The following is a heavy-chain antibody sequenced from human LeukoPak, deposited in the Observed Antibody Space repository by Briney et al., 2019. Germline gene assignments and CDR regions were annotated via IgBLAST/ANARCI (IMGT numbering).Heavy chain of an antibody. CDR3: ARGWGSVGVHFDY. V-gene: IGHV3-48*03. CDR2: ISSSGNPM. D-gene: IGHD1-26*01. CDR1: GFTFSSYE. Sequence: GGSLRLSCAASGFTFSSYEMNWVRQAPGKGLEWVSYISSSGNPMYYADSVKGRFTISRYNAKNSLYLQMNSLRADDTAVYYCARGWGSVGVHFDYWGQGTLVTVSS. J-gene: IGHJ4*02.